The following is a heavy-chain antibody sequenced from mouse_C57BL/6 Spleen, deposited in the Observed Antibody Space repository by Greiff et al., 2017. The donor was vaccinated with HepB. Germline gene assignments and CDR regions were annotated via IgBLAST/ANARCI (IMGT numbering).Heavy chain of an antibody. CDR1: GYTFTSYW. Sequence: QVQLQQPGAELVKPGASVKLSCKASGYTFTSYWMHWVKQRPGQGLEWIGMIHPNSGSNNYNEKFKSKATLTVDKSSSTAYMQLSRLTSEDSAVYYCAREEYGSRIMDYWGQGTSVTVSS. J-gene: IGHJ4*01. V-gene: IGHV1-64*01. CDR2: IHPNSGSN. D-gene: IGHD1-1*01. CDR3: AREEYGSRIMDY.